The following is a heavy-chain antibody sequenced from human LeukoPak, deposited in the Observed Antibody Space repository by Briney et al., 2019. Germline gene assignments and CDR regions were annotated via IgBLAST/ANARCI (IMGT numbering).Heavy chain of an antibody. J-gene: IGHJ4*02. Sequence: ASVKVSCKASGYTFTGYYMHWVRQAPGQGLEWMGWINPNSGGTNYAQKFQGRVTMTRDTSISTAYMELSRLRSDDTAVYYCARDPGIGSSSWYGGIDYWGQGTLVTVSS. CDR3: ARDPGIGSSSWYGGIDY. CDR2: INPNSGGT. V-gene: IGHV1-2*02. CDR1: GYTFTGYY. D-gene: IGHD6-13*01.